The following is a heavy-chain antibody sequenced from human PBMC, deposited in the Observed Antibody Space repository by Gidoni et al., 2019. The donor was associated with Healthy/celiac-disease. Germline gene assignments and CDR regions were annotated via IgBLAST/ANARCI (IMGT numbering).Heavy chain of an antibody. D-gene: IGHD3-10*01. V-gene: IGHV3-33*01. CDR1: GFTFSSYG. Sequence: QVQLVESGGGVVQPGRSLRLSCAAAGFTFSSYGMHWVRQAPGKGLGWVAVIWYDGSNKYYADSVKGRFTISRDNSKNTLYLQMNSLRAEDTAVYYCAREGYYYGSGSSGLDYWGQGTLVTVSS. CDR2: IWYDGSNK. J-gene: IGHJ4*02. CDR3: AREGYYYGSGSSGLDY.